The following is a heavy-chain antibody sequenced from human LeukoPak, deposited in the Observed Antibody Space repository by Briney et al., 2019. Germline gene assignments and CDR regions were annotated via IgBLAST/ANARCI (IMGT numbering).Heavy chain of an antibody. V-gene: IGHV4-31*03. D-gene: IGHD6-19*01. CDR2: IYYSGST. CDR1: GGSISSGGYY. CDR3: ARGVIAVAGSVFDY. J-gene: IGHJ4*02. Sequence: SETLSLTCTVSGGSISSGGYYWSWIRQHPGKGLEWIGYIYYSGSTYYNPSLKSRVTISVDTSKNQFSLKLSSVTAADTAVYYCARGVIAVAGSVFDYWGQGTLVTVSS.